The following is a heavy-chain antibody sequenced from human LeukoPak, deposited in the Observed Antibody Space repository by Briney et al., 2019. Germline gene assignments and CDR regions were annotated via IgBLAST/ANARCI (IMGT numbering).Heavy chain of an antibody. Sequence: MTSETLSLTCTVSGDSINNNVYYWGWIRQPPGKGLEWIAIISYSGTTYYNPSLKTRATISIDTSKNKFSLKVNSVTAADTAMYYCARDRGLWLGEARDAFDIWGQGTMVTV. CDR3: ARDRGLWLGEARDAFDI. D-gene: IGHD3-10*01. CDR1: GDSINNNVYY. CDR2: ISYSGTT. J-gene: IGHJ3*02. V-gene: IGHV4-39*07.